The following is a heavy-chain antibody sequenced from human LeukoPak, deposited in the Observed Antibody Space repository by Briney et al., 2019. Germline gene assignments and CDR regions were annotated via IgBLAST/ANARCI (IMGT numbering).Heavy chain of an antibody. D-gene: IGHD6-25*01. J-gene: IGHJ6*03. CDR1: GFTFSSFA. Sequence: GGSLRLSCAASGFTFSSFAMSWVRQAPGKGLDWVSAISGSGGATYYADSVKGRFTISRDNCKNTLYLQMNSLRAEDTAVYYCAKVSRGIVAAMDVWGKGTTVTVSS. CDR2: ISGSGGAT. CDR3: AKVSRGIVAAMDV. V-gene: IGHV3-23*01.